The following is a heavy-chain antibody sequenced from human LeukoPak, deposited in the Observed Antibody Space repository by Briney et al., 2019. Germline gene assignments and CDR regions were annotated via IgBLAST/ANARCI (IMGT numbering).Heavy chain of an antibody. CDR3: DPHDSSSHF. CDR1: GFTFSSYA. Sequence: GGSLRLSCAASGFTFSSYAMHWVRQAPGKGLEWVAFISSDVNNKYYADSVKGRFTISRDNSKNTLYLQMNNLRNDDTAVYYCDPHDSSSHFWGQRTLVTVSS. CDR2: ISSDVNNK. J-gene: IGHJ4*02. V-gene: IGHV3-30-3*01. D-gene: IGHD6-6*01.